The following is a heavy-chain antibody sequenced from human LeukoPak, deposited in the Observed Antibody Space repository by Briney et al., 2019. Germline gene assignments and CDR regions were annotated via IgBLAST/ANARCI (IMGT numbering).Heavy chain of an antibody. V-gene: IGHV3-7*01. Sequence: GGSLRLSCAASGFTFSSYWVSWVRQAPGKGLEWVANIKQDGSEKYYVDSVKGRFTISRDNAKNSLFLQMNSLRAEDTAVYYCARESFYYGSGSYYKRGYYFDYWGQGTLVTVSS. J-gene: IGHJ4*02. CDR2: IKQDGSEK. CDR1: GFTFSSYW. CDR3: ARESFYYGSGSYYKRGYYFDY. D-gene: IGHD3-10*01.